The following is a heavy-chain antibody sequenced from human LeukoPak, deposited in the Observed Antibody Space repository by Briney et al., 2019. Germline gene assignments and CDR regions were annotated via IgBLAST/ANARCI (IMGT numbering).Heavy chain of an antibody. CDR3: ARVSLIKIFGVVIIYAFDI. V-gene: IGHV4-38-2*01. J-gene: IGHJ3*02. CDR2: IYHSGST. CDR1: GYSISSGYY. D-gene: IGHD3-3*01. Sequence: KPSETLSLTCAVSGYSISSGYYWGWIRQPPGKGVEWIGSIYHSGSTYYNPSLKSRVTISVDTSKNQFSLKLSSVTAADTAVYYCARVSLIKIFGVVIIYAFDIWGRGPMVNVSS.